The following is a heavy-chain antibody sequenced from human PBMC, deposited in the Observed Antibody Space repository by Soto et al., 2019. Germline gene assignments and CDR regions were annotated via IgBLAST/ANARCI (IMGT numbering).Heavy chain of an antibody. CDR3: ARWLGYGPHFDY. Sequence: SETLSLTCTVSGGSISSGDYYWSWIRQPPGKGLEWIGYIFYSGSTYYNPSLKSRVTISVDTSKNQFSLKLGSVTAADTAVYYCARWLGYGPHFDYWGQGTLVT. CDR1: GGSISSGDYY. CDR2: IFYSGST. J-gene: IGHJ4*02. D-gene: IGHD5-12*01. V-gene: IGHV4-30-4*01.